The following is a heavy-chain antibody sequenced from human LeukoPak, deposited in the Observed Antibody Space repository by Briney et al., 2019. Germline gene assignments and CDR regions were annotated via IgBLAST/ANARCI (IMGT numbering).Heavy chain of an antibody. J-gene: IGHJ4*02. D-gene: IGHD3-22*01. Sequence: SETLSLTCTVSGGSISSYYWSWIRQPAGKGLEWIGRIYTSGSTNYNPSLKSRVTMSVDTSKNQFSLKLSPVAAADTAVYYCARGDYYDSSGYYLLDYWGQGTLVTVSS. CDR3: ARGDYYDSSGYYLLDY. CDR2: IYTSGST. V-gene: IGHV4-4*07. CDR1: GGSISSYY.